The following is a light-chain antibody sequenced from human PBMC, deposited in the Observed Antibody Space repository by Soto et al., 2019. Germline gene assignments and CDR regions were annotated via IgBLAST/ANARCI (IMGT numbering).Light chain of an antibody. CDR1: SSNIGNNS. Sequence: QSVLTQPPSVSAAPGQKVTISCSGSSSNIGNNSVSWYQHLPGTAPKFLIYDNNERPSGIPDRFSASKSGTSATLGITGLQTGDEADYYCVTWASGLSAVLFGGGTKVTVL. CDR3: VTWASGLSAVL. CDR2: DNN. J-gene: IGLJ3*02. V-gene: IGLV1-51*01.